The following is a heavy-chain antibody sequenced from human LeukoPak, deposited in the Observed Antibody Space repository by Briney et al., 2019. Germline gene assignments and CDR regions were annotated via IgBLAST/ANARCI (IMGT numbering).Heavy chain of an antibody. V-gene: IGHV3-33*01. Sequence: GRSLRLSCAAAGFTFGDFGMHWVRQAPGKGLEWVALIRKDGSDEFYADSVKGRFTISRDNSRNTLSLQMNSLRGEDTAVYYCAREEAFQLEASLDQWGQGTLVTVSS. CDR3: AREEAFQLEASLDQ. D-gene: IGHD3-3*01. J-gene: IGHJ4*02. CDR2: IRKDGSDE. CDR1: GFTFGDFG.